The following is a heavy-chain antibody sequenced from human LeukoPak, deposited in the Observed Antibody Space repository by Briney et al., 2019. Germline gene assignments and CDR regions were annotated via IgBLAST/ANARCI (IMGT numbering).Heavy chain of an antibody. V-gene: IGHV1-2*02. J-gene: IGHJ3*02. CDR1: GYTFTGYY. CDR2: INPNSGGT. CDR3: ARDRWVTGSNDAFDI. Sequence: ASVKVSCKASGYTFTGYYMHWVRQAPGQGLEGMGWINPNSGGTNYAQKFQGRVTMTGDPSISTAYMGLSRLRSDDTAVYYCARDRWVTGSNDAFDIWGQGTMVTVSS. D-gene: IGHD1-20*01.